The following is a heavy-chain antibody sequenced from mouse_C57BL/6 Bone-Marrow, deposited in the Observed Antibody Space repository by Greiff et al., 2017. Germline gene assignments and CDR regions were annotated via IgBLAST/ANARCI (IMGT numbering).Heavy chain of an antibody. CDR2: IDPETGGT. CDR3: TRSGNWDGKNFVT. V-gene: IGHV1-15*01. CDR1: GYTFTDYE. Sequence: VQLQQSGAELVRPGASVTLSCKASGYTFTDYEMHWMKQTPVHGLEWIGAIDPETGGTAYNQKFKGKAILTADKSSSAAYMELRSLTSEDSAVYYCTRSGNWDGKNFVTWGHNATLTLSS. J-gene: IGHJ2*01. D-gene: IGHD4-1*01.